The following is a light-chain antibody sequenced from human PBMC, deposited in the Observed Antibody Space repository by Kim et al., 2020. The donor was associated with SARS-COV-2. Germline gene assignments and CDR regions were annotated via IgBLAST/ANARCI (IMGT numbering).Light chain of an antibody. CDR2: EDN. V-gene: IGLV6-57*01. J-gene: IGLJ2*01. Sequence: NFMLTQPHSVSESPGKTVTISCTRSSGSIASNYVQWYQQRPASSPTTVIYEDNQRPSGVPDRFSGSIDSSYNSASLTISGLKTEDEADYYCQSYDSSNVVFGGGTQLTVL. CDR1: SGSIASNY. CDR3: QSYDSSNVV.